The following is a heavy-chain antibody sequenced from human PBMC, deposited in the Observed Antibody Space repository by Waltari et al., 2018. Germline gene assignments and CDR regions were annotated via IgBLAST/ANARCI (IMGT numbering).Heavy chain of an antibody. CDR1: GFSLSDYG. CDR3: ARDRQWLIQSSYYYGMDI. Sequence: EVQLVESGGALVQPGGSLRLSCAVSGFSLSDYGMNWVRQAPGQGFGGRPYIVNSGPTIHYVDSVKGRVTTSRDNAKNSLYLQMDNLRVEDTAVYYCARDRQWLIQSSYYYGMDIWGQGTTVAVSS. J-gene: IGHJ6*02. CDR2: IVNSGPTI. V-gene: IGHV3-48*04. D-gene: IGHD6-19*01.